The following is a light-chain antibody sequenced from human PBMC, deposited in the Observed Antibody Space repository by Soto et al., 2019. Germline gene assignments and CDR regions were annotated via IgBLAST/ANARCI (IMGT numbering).Light chain of an antibody. CDR3: QQYNNWRT. CDR2: DAS. Sequence: EIVLRQSPATLSLAPGEGATLSCRASQSVSSYLAWYQQKPGQAPRLLIYDASNRAAGIPARFSGSGSGTEFTLTISSLQSEDFAVYYCQQYNNWRTFGQGTKVDI. V-gene: IGKV3-11*01. J-gene: IGKJ1*01. CDR1: QSVSSY.